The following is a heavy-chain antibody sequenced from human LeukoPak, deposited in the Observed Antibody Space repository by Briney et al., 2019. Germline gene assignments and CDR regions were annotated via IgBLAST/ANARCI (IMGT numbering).Heavy chain of an antibody. V-gene: IGHV3-9*01. J-gene: IGHJ4*02. CDR3: AKGVPGSVIVVDY. D-gene: IGHD3-16*02. CDR2: ISWNSGSI. CDR1: GFTFDDYA. Sequence: GRSLRLSCAASGFTFDDYAMHWVRQAPGKGLEWVSGISWNSGSIGYADSVKGRFTISRDNAKNSLYLQMNSLRAEDTALYYCAKGVPGSVIVVDYWGQGTLVTVSS.